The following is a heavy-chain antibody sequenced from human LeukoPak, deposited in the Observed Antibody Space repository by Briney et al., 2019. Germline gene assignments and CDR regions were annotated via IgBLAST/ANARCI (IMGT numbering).Heavy chain of an antibody. J-gene: IGHJ1*01. Sequence: SVKVSCKASGGTFSSYAISWVRQAPGQGLEWMGRIIPIFGTANYAQKFQGRVTITTDESTSTAYMELSSLRSEDTAVYYCARGRSLGALQWLFTEYFQHWGQGTLVTVSS. CDR2: IIPIFGTA. CDR1: GGTFSSYA. CDR3: ARGRSLGALQWLFTEYFQH. D-gene: IGHD6-19*01. V-gene: IGHV1-69*05.